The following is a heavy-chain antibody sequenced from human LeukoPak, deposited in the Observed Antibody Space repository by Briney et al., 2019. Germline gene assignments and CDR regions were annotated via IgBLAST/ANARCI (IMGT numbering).Heavy chain of an antibody. J-gene: IGHJ4*02. V-gene: IGHV3-21*01. CDR1: GFTFSSYS. Sequence: GGSLRLSCAASGFTFSSYSMNWVRQAPGKGLEWVSSISSSSSYIYYADSVKGRFTISRDNAKNSLYLQMNSPRAEDTAVYYCARGAVVPYCSSTSCRAYYFDYWGQGTLVTVSS. D-gene: IGHD2-2*01. CDR3: ARGAVVPYCSSTSCRAYYFDY. CDR2: ISSSSSYI.